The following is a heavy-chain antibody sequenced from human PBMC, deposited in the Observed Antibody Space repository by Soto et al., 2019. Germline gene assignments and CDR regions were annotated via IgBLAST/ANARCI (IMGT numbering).Heavy chain of an antibody. V-gene: IGHV1-69*13. CDR3: ARETCSSTSCYNWFDP. J-gene: IGHJ5*02. D-gene: IGHD2-2*01. Sequence: ASVKVSCKASGGTFSSYAISWVRQAPGQGLEWMGGIIPIFGTANYAQKFQGRVTITADESTSTAYMELSSLRSEDTAVYYCARETCSSTSCYNWFDPWGQGTLVTVSS. CDR2: IIPIFGTA. CDR1: GGTFSSYA.